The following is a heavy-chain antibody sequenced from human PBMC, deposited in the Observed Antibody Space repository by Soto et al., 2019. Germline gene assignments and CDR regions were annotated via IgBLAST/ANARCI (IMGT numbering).Heavy chain of an antibody. D-gene: IGHD2-21*02. Sequence: EVQLVESGGGLIQPGGSLRLSCAASGFTVSSNYMSWVRQAPGKGLEWVSVIYSGGSTYYADSVKGRFTISRDNSKNTLNLQVNSLRADDTAVYYFARVFTTVVTPPTFDYWGQGTLVTVSS. CDR2: IYSGGST. CDR1: GFTVSSNY. CDR3: ARVFTTVVTPPTFDY. J-gene: IGHJ4*02. V-gene: IGHV3-53*01.